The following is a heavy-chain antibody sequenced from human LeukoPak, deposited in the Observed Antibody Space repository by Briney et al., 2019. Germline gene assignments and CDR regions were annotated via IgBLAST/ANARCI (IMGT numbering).Heavy chain of an antibody. D-gene: IGHD6-19*01. V-gene: IGHV3-43*01. Sequence: GGALRLSCAASGFTFSSYDMTWVRQAPGKGLEWVSLISWDGGSTYYADSVKGRFTISRDNSKNSLYLQMNSLRTEDTALYYCAKNSEQWLETQPDYWGQGTLVTVSS. CDR3: AKNSEQWLETQPDY. CDR2: ISWDGGST. CDR1: GFTFSSYD. J-gene: IGHJ4*02.